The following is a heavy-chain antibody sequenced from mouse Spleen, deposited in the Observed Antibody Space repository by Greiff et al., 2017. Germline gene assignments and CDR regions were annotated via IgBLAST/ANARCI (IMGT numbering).Heavy chain of an antibody. Sequence: EVKLMESGGGLVKPGGSLKLSCAASGFTFSSYTMSWVRQTPEKRLEWVATISSGGSYTYYPDSVKGRFTISRDNAKNTLYLQMSSLKSEDTAMYYCTREGTGYWGQGTTLTVSS. CDR3: TREGTGY. V-gene: IGHV5-6-4*01. CDR1: GFTFSSYT. D-gene: IGHD3-3*01. J-gene: IGHJ2*01. CDR2: ISSGGSYT.